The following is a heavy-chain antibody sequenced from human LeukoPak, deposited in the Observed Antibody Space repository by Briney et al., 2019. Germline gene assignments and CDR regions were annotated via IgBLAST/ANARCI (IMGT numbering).Heavy chain of an antibody. CDR1: GGSFSIYS. CDR3: ARIPTVTFFDY. J-gene: IGHJ4*02. D-gene: IGHD4-17*01. CDR2: INPSGST. V-gene: IGHV4-34*01. Sequence: SETLSLTCAVYGGSFSIYSWSWIRQSPGKGLEWIGEINPSGSTAYNPSLKSRVTISLDTSKNQFSLNLSSVTAADTAVYYCARIPTVTFFDYWGQGTLVTVSS.